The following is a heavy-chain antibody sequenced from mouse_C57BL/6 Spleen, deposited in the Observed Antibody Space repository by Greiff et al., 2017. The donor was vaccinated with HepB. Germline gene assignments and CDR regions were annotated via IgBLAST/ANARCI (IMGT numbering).Heavy chain of an antibody. CDR2: INPNYGTT. CDR1: GYSFTDYN. CDR3: ATELYYGYDEGYFDV. V-gene: IGHV1-39*01. D-gene: IGHD2-2*01. J-gene: IGHJ1*03. Sequence: VQLQQSGPELVKPGASVKISCKASGYSFTDYNMNWVKQSNGKSLVWIGVINPNYGTTSYNQKFKGKATLTVDQSSSTAYMQLNSLTSEDSAVYYCATELYYGYDEGYFDVWGTGTTVTVSS.